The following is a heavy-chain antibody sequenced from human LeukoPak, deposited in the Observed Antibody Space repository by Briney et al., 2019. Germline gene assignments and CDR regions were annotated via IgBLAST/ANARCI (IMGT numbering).Heavy chain of an antibody. CDR2: ITSNGGTT. Sequence: GGSLRLSCSASGFTFSTYAMYWVRQAPGEGLEYVSVITSNGGTTYSADSVKGRFTISRDNSKNTLYPQMSSLRPEDTAVYYCVKDSNIHNYWGQGTLVTVSS. D-gene: IGHD4-11*01. CDR3: VKDSNIHNY. V-gene: IGHV3-64D*09. J-gene: IGHJ4*02. CDR1: GFTFSTYA.